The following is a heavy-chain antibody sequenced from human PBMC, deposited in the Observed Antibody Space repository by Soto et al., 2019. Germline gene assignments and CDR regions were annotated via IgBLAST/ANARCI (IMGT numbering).Heavy chain of an antibody. Sequence: GGSLRLSCAASGFTFSSYAIHWVRQAPGKGLEWVAVISYDGSNKYYADSVKGRFTISRDNSKDTLYLQMNSLRAEDTAVYYCARPYYSDSSGYVYWGQGALVTVSS. D-gene: IGHD3-22*01. V-gene: IGHV3-30-3*01. J-gene: IGHJ4*02. CDR3: ARPYYSDSSGYVY. CDR1: GFTFSSYA. CDR2: ISYDGSNK.